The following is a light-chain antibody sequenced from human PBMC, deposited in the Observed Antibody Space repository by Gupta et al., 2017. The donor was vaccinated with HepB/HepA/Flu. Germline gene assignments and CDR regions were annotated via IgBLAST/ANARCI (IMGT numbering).Light chain of an antibody. V-gene: IGLV3-1*01. Sequence: SYEVAQPPSVSVSPGQTASITCSGDKLGGKDTYWYQQKPCQSPVLVISQDTKRPSGIPERFSGSNSGNTATLTISGTQAIDEADYYCQTWYSNAAVFGGGTKLTVL. CDR2: QDT. CDR1: KLGGKD. CDR3: QTWYSNAAV. J-gene: IGLJ2*01.